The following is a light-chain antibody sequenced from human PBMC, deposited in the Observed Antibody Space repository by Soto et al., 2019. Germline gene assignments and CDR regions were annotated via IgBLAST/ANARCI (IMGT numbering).Light chain of an antibody. Sequence: DIQMTQSPSSLSAFVGDIVTITCRASQSISNSLNWYQQKPGKAPRLLISTISSLQSGVPSKFTDSRSGTDFTLTISSRQPEDFATYYCQQTPSTPLTFGGGTKVEV. J-gene: IGKJ4*01. CDR3: QQTPSTPLT. CDR2: TIS. CDR1: QSISNS. V-gene: IGKV1-39*01.